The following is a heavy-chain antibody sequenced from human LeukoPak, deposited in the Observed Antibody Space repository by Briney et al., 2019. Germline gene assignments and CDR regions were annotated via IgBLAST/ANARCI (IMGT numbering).Heavy chain of an antibody. Sequence: SETLSLTCTVSGGSISSYYWSWIRQPPGKGLEWIGYIYYSGSTNYNPSLKSRVTISVDTSKNQFSLKLSSVTAADTAVYYCARASKQWLVRGHWFDPWGQGTLVTVSS. CDR1: GGSISSYY. J-gene: IGHJ5*02. D-gene: IGHD6-19*01. CDR3: ARASKQWLVRGHWFDP. V-gene: IGHV4-59*01. CDR2: IYYSGST.